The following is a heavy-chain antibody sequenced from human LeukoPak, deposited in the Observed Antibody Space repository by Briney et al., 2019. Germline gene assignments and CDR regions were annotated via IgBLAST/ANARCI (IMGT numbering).Heavy chain of an antibody. D-gene: IGHD3-3*01. CDR1: GFTFSSYG. J-gene: IGHJ4*02. V-gene: IGHV3-23*01. Sequence: GGSLRLSCAASGFTFSSYGMSWVRQAPGKGREWVSAISGGGGSTYYADSGKGRFTIYRDNAKLSLYLQMNSLRAEDTAVYYCARDNFWSGYSPWYFDYWGQGTLVTVSS. CDR3: ARDNFWSGYSPWYFDY. CDR2: ISGGGGST.